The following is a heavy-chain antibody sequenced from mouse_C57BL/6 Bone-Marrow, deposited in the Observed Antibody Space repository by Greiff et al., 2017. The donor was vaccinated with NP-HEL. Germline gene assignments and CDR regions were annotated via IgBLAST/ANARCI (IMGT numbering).Heavy chain of an antibody. J-gene: IGHJ3*01. CDR2: IDPSDSYT. D-gene: IGHD1-1*01. Sequence: VQLQQPGAELVMPGASVKLSCKASGYTFTSYWMHWVKQRPGQGLEWIGEIDPSDSYTNYNQKFKGKSTLTVDKSSSTAYMQLSSLTSEDSAVYYCARAYYGIAYWGQGTLVTVSA. CDR1: GYTFTSYW. CDR3: ARAYYGIAY. V-gene: IGHV1-69*01.